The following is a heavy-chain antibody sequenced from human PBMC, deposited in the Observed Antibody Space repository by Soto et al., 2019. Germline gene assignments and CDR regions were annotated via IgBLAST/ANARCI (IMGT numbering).Heavy chain of an antibody. CDR3: VRGRYGSEIH. D-gene: IGHD3-10*01. CDR2: VYSGGAT. J-gene: IGHJ4*02. Sequence: EVRLVESGGGLVQPGGSLRLSCAAFGFTVSSNYMTWVRLDPGKGLEWVSLVYSGGATHYAASVKGRFTISTHSSQNTLFLQMNSLRTEDTATYYCVRGRYGSEIHWGQGTKVTVSS. V-gene: IGHV3-53*04. CDR1: GFTVSSNY.